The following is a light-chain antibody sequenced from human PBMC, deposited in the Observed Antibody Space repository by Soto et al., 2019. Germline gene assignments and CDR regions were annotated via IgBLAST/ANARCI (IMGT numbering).Light chain of an antibody. J-gene: IGKJ5*01. Sequence: DIQMTQSPSSLSASVGDRVTITCRASQSISGYLNWYQQKPGKAPNLLIYVASSLQSEVPSRFSGSGSGTDFTLTITSLQPEDFATYYCQQSYGTPITFGQGTLMEI. CDR2: VAS. CDR1: QSISGY. V-gene: IGKV1-39*01. CDR3: QQSYGTPIT.